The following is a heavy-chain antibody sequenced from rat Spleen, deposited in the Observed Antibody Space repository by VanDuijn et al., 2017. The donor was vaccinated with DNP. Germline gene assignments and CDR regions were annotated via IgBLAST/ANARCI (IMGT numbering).Heavy chain of an antibody. Sequence: EVQLVESGGDLVQPGRSLKLFCAASGFTFSDYYMAWVRQAPTKGLEWVAYIRFDGGNTKYGDSVKGRFTISRENAKNTLYLQMNSLRSEDMATYYCVRWNSGHFDYWGQGVMVPVSS. CDR2: IRFDGGNT. V-gene: IGHV5-22*01. D-gene: IGHD4-3*01. CDR1: GFTFSDYY. J-gene: IGHJ2*01. CDR3: VRWNSGHFDY.